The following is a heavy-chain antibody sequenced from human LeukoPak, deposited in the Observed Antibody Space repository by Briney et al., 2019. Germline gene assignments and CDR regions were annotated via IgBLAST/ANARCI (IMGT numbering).Heavy chain of an antibody. CDR2: ISSDGITQ. CDR1: GFTSNTYG. V-gene: IGHV3-30*18. Sequence: GRSLRLSCAASGFTSNTYGMHWVRQAPGKGLEWVALISSDGITQYYVDSVKGRFTISRDNSKNTLFLQMNSLRAEDTALYYCAKYPGGFTGIVNYYHMDVWGKGTTVTVSS. J-gene: IGHJ6*03. D-gene: IGHD1-26*01. CDR3: AKYPGGFTGIVNYYHMDV.